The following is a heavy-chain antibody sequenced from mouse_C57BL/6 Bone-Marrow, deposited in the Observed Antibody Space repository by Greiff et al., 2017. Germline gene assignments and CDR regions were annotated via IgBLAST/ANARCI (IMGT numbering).Heavy chain of an antibody. CDR3: ARQGIYYDYDDTFDY. J-gene: IGHJ2*01. CDR1: GFTFSSYG. D-gene: IGHD2-4*01. V-gene: IGHV5-6*02. Sequence: DVKLQESGGDLVKPGGSLKLSCAASGFTFSSYGMSWVRQTPDKRLEWVATISSGGSYTYYPDSVKGRFTISRDNAKNTLYLQMSSLKSEDTAMYYCARQGIYYDYDDTFDYWGQGTTLTVSS. CDR2: ISSGGSYT.